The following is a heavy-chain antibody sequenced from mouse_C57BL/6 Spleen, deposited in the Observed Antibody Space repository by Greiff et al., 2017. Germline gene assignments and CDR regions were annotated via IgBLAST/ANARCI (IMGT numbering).Heavy chain of an antibody. J-gene: IGHJ3*01. CDR2: ITPSNGGT. CDR1: GYTFTSYW. Sequence: QVQLQQPGTELVKPGASVKLSCKASGYTFTSYWMHWVKQRPGQGLEWIGNITPSNGGTNYTEKFKSKATLTVDKSCSTAYMQLSSLTSEDTAVYYCARRAYWGQGTLVTVSA. CDR3: ARRAY. V-gene: IGHV1-53*01.